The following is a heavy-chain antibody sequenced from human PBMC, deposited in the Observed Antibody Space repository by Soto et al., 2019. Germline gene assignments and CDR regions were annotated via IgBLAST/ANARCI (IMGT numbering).Heavy chain of an antibody. CDR2: IHSSGST. Sequence: QVQLQASGPGLVKPSETLSLTCTVSSASMNSYHWSWIRQPAGKGLEWIGHIHSSGSTNYNPSLKTRVTMSVDTSKNQFSLRLMSLTAADTAVYYCARDQGVAAAGITWFDPWGQGSLVTVSS. D-gene: IGHD6-13*01. CDR3: ARDQGVAAAGITWFDP. CDR1: SASMNSYH. J-gene: IGHJ5*02. V-gene: IGHV4-4*07.